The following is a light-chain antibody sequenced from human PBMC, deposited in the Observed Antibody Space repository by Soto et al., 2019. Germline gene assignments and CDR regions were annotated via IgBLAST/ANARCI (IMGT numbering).Light chain of an antibody. CDR3: QQYNTYST. Sequence: DIQMTQSPSTLSASVCDSVTITCRASHNSRNWLSFYQRKPWKAPNPLIYDASSLKSGVPARFSGSGSGTEFTLTISSLQPDDFATYYCQQYNTYSTFGQGTRLEI. J-gene: IGKJ5*01. CDR2: DAS. V-gene: IGKV1-5*01. CDR1: HNSRNW.